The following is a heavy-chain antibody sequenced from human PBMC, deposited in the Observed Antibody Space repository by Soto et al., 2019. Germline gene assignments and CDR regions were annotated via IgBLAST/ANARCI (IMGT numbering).Heavy chain of an antibody. CDR1: GFSLSNARMG. V-gene: IGHV2-26*01. J-gene: IGHJ4*02. Sequence: QVTLKESGPVLVKPTETLTLTCTVSGFSLSNARMGVSWIRQPPVKALEWLAHIFSNDEKSYSTSLKSRLTISKDTSKSQVVLTMTNMDPVDTATYYCAPIIPYTMIVRKYYFDYWGQGTLVTVSS. CDR3: APIIPYTMIVRKYYFDY. D-gene: IGHD3-22*01. CDR2: IFSNDEK.